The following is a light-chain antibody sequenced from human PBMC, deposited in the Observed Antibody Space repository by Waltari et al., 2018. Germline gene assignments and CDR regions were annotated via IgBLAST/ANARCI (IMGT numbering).Light chain of an antibody. CDR2: GAS. Sequence: DIVMTQSPATLTVSHRPGPTFSCRASQSVSSNLAWYQHKPGQAPRLLINGASTRATGIPGRFSGSGSGTEFSLTIISLQPEDFAVYYCQQYHKWPFTFGGGTKVEIK. V-gene: IGKV3-15*01. CDR3: QQYHKWPFT. J-gene: IGKJ4*01. CDR1: QSVSSN.